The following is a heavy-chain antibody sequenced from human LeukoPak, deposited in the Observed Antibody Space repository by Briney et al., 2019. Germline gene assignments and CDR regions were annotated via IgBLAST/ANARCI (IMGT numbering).Heavy chain of an antibody. D-gene: IGHD6-13*01. CDR2: IYYSGST. CDR3: ARQRIAAAGPQIDY. Sequence: PSETLSLTCTVSGGSISSSSYYWGWIRQPPGKGLEWIGSIYYSGSTYYNPSLKSRVTISVDTSKSQFSLKLSSVTAADTAVYYCARQRIAAAGPQIDYWGQGTLVTVSS. V-gene: IGHV4-39*01. CDR1: GGSISSSSYY. J-gene: IGHJ4*02.